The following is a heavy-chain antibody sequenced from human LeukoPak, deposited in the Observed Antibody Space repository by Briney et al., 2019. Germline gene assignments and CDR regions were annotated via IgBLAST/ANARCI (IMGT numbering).Heavy chain of an antibody. V-gene: IGHV4-39*01. J-gene: IGHJ4*02. CDR1: GGSISSSSYY. Sequence: KPSETLSLTCTVSGGSISSSSYYWGWIRQPPGKGLEWIGSIYYSGSTYYNPSLKSRVTISVDTSKNQFSLKLSSVTAADTAVYYCARHDGGELLGVDYWGQGTLVTVSS. CDR2: IYYSGST. CDR3: ARHDGGELLGVDY. D-gene: IGHD1-26*01.